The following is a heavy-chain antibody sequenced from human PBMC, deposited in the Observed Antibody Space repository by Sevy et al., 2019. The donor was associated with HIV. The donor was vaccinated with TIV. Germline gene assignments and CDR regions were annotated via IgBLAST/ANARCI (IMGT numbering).Heavy chain of an antibody. J-gene: IGHJ4*02. V-gene: IGHV4-31*03. CDR2: IYYSGST. D-gene: IGHD4-17*01. CDR3: ARDTNGYGDAGN. Sequence: SETLSLTCTVSGGSISSGGYYWSWIRQHPGKGLEWIGYIYYSGSTYYNPSLKSRVTISVDTSKNQFSLKLSSVTVADTAVYYCARDTNGYGDAGNWGQGTLVTVSS. CDR1: GGSISSGGYY.